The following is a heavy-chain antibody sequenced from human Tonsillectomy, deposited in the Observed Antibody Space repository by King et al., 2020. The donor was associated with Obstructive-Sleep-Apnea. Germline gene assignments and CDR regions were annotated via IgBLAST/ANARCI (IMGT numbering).Heavy chain of an antibody. CDR3: AGGVAPDY. CDR2: MNPNSGNT. Sequence: QLVQSGAEVKKPGASVKVSCKASGYTFTSYDINWVRPATGQGLEWIVWMNPNSGNTGYAQKFQGRVTMTRNTSIRTAYMELSSLRSDDTAVYYRAGGVAPDYWGQGTLVTVSS. CDR1: GYTFTSYD. V-gene: IGHV1-8*01. J-gene: IGHJ4*02.